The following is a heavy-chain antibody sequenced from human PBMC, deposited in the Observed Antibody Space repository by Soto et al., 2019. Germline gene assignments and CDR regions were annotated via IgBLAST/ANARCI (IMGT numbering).Heavy chain of an antibody. CDR2: ISAYNGDT. CDR3: ATEPIYYNDGSGYYPLGH. Sequence: GASVKVSCKASGYSFATYGFSCVRQAPGQVLECVGWISAYNGDTHYSQKFQGRVTLTTDTSTNTGYMELRSLTSDDTAVYFCATEPIYYNDGSGYYPLGHWGQGTLVTVSS. V-gene: IGHV1-18*04. J-gene: IGHJ4*02. D-gene: IGHD3-22*01. CDR1: GYSFATYG.